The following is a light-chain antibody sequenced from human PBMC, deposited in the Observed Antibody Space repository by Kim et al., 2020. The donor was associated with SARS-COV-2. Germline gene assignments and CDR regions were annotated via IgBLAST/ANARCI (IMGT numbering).Light chain of an antibody. CDR2: EVT. CDR1: SNDVGDNKV. Sequence: QSALTQPPSASGSPGQSVTISCSGTSNDVGDNKVVSWYQQHPGKAPKVLIYEVTQRPSGVPDRFSGSKSGNTASLTVSGLQPQDEADYYCSSYSGSRFVFGTGTKVTVL. J-gene: IGLJ1*01. V-gene: IGLV2-8*01. CDR3: SSYSGSRFV.